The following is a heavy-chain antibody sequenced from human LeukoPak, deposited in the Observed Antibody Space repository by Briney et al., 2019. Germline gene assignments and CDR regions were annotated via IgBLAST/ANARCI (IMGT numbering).Heavy chain of an antibody. CDR1: GGTFSSYA. D-gene: IGHD3-10*01. Sequence: SVKVSCKASGGTFSSYAISWVRQAPGQGLEWMGGIIPIFGTANYAQKFQGRVTITTDESTSTAYMELSSLRSKDTAVYYCAMTYYYGSGSPHWGQGTLVTVSS. CDR2: IIPIFGTA. J-gene: IGHJ4*02. CDR3: AMTYYYGSGSPH. V-gene: IGHV1-69*05.